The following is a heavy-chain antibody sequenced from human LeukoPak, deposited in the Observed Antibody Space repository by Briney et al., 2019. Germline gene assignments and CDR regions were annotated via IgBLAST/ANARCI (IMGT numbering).Heavy chain of an antibody. D-gene: IGHD1-1*01. CDR1: GDSISGNY. CDR2: ISYSGST. J-gene: IGHJ4*02. Sequence: SETLSLTCTVSGDSISGNYWSWIRQPPRKGLEWIGYISYSGSTYYNPSLKSRVTISLGTSKNQFSLRLTSVTAADTAMYYCARGRNDFDYWGQGTLVTVSS. V-gene: IGHV4-59*13. CDR3: ARGRNDFDY.